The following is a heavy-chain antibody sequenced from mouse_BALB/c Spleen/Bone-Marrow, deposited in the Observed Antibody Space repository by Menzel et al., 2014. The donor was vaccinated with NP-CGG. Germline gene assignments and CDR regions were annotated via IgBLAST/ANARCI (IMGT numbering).Heavy chain of an antibody. CDR2: ISSGGSYT. CDR1: GFTFSSYG. Sequence: EVKVVDSGGDLVKPGGSLKLSCAASGFTFSSYGMSWVRQTPDKRLEWVATISSGGSYTYYPDSVKGRFTISRDNAKNTPYLQMSSLKSEDTAMYYCARHRDAMDYWGQGTSVTVSS. V-gene: IGHV5-6*01. J-gene: IGHJ4*01. CDR3: ARHRDAMDY. D-gene: IGHD3-3*01.